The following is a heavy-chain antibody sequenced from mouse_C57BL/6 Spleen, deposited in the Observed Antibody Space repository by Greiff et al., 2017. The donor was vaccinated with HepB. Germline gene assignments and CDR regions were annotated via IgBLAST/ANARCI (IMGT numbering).Heavy chain of an antibody. Sequence: EVQLQQSVAELVRPGASVKLSCTASGFNIKNTYMPWVKQRPEQGLEWIGRIDPANGNTKYAPKFQGKATITADTSSNTAYLQLSSLTSEDTAIYYCARDWGLRRFAYWGQGTLVTVSA. J-gene: IGHJ3*01. V-gene: IGHV14-3*01. CDR2: IDPANGNT. CDR3: ARDWGLRRFAY. CDR1: GFNIKNTY. D-gene: IGHD2-4*01.